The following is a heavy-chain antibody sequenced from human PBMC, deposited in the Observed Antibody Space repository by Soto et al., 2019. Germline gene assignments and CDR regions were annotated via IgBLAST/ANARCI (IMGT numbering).Heavy chain of an antibody. J-gene: IGHJ4*02. CDR1: GGSVISANFY. CDR3: ARAWGVKWELPCEFDS. V-gene: IGHV4-61*03. Sequence: SETLSLTCTVSGGSVISANFYWSWIRQPPGKGLEWLGFVYSTGTTNYNPSFKSRLALSIDTSKNHFSLKLTSLTPADTALYYCARAWGVKWELPCEFDSWGQGSLVTVSS. CDR2: VYSTGTT. D-gene: IGHD1-26*01.